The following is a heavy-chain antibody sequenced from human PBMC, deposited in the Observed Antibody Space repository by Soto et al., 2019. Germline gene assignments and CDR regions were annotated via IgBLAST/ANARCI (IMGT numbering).Heavy chain of an antibody. CDR1: GGSISSYY. D-gene: IGHD3-22*01. CDR2: IYTSGST. Sequence: QVQLQESGPGLVKPSETLSLTCTVSGGSISSYYWSWIRQPAGKGLEWIGRIYTSGSTNYNPSLKSRVTMSVDTSKNQFSLKLSSVTAADTAVYYCAGVYITRIGRSFEDWGQGTLVTVSS. J-gene: IGHJ4*02. V-gene: IGHV4-4*07. CDR3: AGVYITRIGRSFED.